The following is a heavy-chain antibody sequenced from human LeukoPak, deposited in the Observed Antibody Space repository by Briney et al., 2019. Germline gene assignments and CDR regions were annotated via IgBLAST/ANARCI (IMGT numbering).Heavy chain of an antibody. CDR1: GFTFSSYG. CDR3: AKGDTAMDPIDY. D-gene: IGHD5-18*01. J-gene: IGHJ4*02. Sequence: PGGSLRLSCAASGFTFSSYGMHWVRQAPGKGLEWVAFIRYDGSNKYYADSVKGRFTISRDNSKNTLYLQMNSLRAEDTAVYHCAKGDTAMDPIDYWGQGTLVTVSS. CDR2: IRYDGSNK. V-gene: IGHV3-30*02.